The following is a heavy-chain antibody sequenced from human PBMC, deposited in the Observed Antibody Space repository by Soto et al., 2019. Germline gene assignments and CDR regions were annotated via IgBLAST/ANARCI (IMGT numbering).Heavy chain of an antibody. CDR1: GYTFTHYG. CDR3: ARGPTGTFFDY. CDR2: VIPFNGNT. V-gene: IGHV1-18*01. Sequence: ASVKVSCKPSGYTFTHYGINWMRQAPGQGLEWMGWVIPFNGNTNYAQKFQGRVTMTTDTSTSTAYMELRSLRSDDTALYFCARGPTGTFFDYWGPGSLVTVSS. J-gene: IGHJ4*02. D-gene: IGHD1-1*01.